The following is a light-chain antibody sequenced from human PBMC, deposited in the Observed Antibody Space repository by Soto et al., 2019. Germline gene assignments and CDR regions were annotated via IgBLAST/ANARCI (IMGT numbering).Light chain of an antibody. CDR3: QQFGSSPGFT. CDR1: QSLNSN. Sequence: EILMTQSPATLSVSPGERATLSCRASQSLNSNLAWYQQKPGQAPRLIIYGASSRATGIPDRFIGSGSGTDFTLPISRLEPEDFAVYYCQQFGSSPGFTFGPGTKVDI. J-gene: IGKJ3*01. CDR2: GAS. V-gene: IGKV3-20*01.